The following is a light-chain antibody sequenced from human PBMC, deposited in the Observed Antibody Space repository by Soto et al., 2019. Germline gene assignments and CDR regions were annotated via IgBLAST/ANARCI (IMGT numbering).Light chain of an antibody. J-gene: IGKJ1*01. CDR3: QHYSTDPWT. V-gene: IGKV1-5*01. CDR1: QSINSW. CDR2: DAS. Sequence: DIQMTQSPSTLSASVGDRVTITCLAIQSINSWLSWYQQKPGKAPKVLIFDASNLESGVPSRFSGSESGTEFTLTISSLQPDDVATYYCQHYSTDPWTFGQGTKVEIK.